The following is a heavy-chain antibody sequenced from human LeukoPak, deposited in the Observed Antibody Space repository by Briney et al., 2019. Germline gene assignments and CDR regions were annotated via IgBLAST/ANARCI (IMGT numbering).Heavy chain of an antibody. CDR3: AKGEYYGSGGVDV. J-gene: IGHJ6*04. Sequence: GGSLRLSCAASGFTFSSFGMHWVRQAPGKGLEWVAFIWYDGSKKDYADSVKGRFTISRDNSENTLCLQMNSLRAEDTAVYYCAKGEYYGSGGVDVWGKGTTVTISS. CDR2: IWYDGSKK. CDR1: GFTFSSFG. D-gene: IGHD3-10*01. V-gene: IGHV3-30*02.